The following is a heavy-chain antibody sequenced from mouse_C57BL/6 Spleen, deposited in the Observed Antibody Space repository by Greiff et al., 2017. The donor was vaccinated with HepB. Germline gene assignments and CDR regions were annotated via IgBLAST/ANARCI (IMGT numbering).Heavy chain of an antibody. J-gene: IGHJ1*03. CDR3: ARGRAIYYGSSYWYFDV. Sequence: EVKVVESGGGLVKPGGSLKLSCAASGFTFSDYGMHWVRQAPEKGLEWVAYISSGSSTIYYADTVKGRFTISRDNAKNTLFLQMTSLRSEDTAMYYCARGRAIYYGSSYWYFDVWGTGTTVTVSS. CDR2: ISSGSSTI. D-gene: IGHD1-1*01. CDR1: GFTFSDYG. V-gene: IGHV5-17*01.